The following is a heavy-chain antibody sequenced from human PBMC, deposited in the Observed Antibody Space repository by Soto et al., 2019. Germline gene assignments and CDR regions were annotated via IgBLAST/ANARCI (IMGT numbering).Heavy chain of an antibody. V-gene: IGHV4-30-2*01. CDR1: GGSISSGGYS. D-gene: IGHD1-26*01. CDR2: IYHSGST. Sequence: QLQLQESGSGLVKPSQTLSLTCAVSGGSISSGGYSWSWIRQPPGKGLECIGYIYHSGSTYYNPSLTSRVTISVDRSKNQFALKLSSVTAADTAVYYCASRPSGSGFDPWGQGTLVTVSS. J-gene: IGHJ5*02. CDR3: ASRPSGSGFDP.